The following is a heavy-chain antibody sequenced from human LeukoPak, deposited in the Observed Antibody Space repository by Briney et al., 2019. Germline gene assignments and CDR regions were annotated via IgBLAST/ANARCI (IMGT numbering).Heavy chain of an antibody. CDR1: GGSFSGYY. CDR3: ARGSRRITGTTLTYYFDY. V-gene: IGHV4-34*01. CDR2: INHSGST. Sequence: PSETLSLTCAVYGGSFSGYYWSWIRQPPGKGLEWIGEINHSGSTNYNPSLKSRVTISVDTSKNQFSLKPSSVTAADTAVYYCARGSRRITGTTLTYYFDYWGQGTLVTVSS. J-gene: IGHJ4*02. D-gene: IGHD1-7*01.